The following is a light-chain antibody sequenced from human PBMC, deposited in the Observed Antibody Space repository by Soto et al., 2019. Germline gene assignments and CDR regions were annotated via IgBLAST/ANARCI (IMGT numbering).Light chain of an antibody. CDR3: SSYTSSSTVV. CDR1: SSDVGGYNY. CDR2: DVS. Sequence: QSALTQPASVSGSPGQSITISCTGTSSDVGGYNYVSWYQQHPGKAPKLMIYDVSNRPSGVSNRFSGSKSVNTASLTISGLQAEDEDDYYCSSYTSSSTVVFGGGTKLTVL. V-gene: IGLV2-14*01. J-gene: IGLJ2*01.